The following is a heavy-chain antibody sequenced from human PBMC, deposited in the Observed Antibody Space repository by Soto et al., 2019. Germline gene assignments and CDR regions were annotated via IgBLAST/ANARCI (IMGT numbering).Heavy chain of an antibody. CDR2: ISAYNGNT. CDR1: GYTFTSYG. V-gene: IGHV1-18*04. Sequence: GPSVKVSCKASGYTFTSYGISWVRQAPGQGLEWMGWISAYNGNTNYAQKLQGRVAMTTDTSTSTAYMELRSLRSDDTAVYYCARDSKITIFGVVTRDFDYWGQGTLVTVSS. J-gene: IGHJ4*02. D-gene: IGHD3-3*01. CDR3: ARDSKITIFGVVTRDFDY.